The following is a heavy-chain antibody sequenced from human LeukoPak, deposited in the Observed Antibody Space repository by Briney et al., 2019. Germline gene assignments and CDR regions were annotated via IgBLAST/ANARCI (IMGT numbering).Heavy chain of an antibody. CDR3: ARDETLNKYYDFWSGYYYFDY. CDR1: GFTFSNYY. CDR2: ISSSATNI. D-gene: IGHD3-3*01. J-gene: IGHJ4*02. V-gene: IGHV3-11*04. Sequence: PGGSLRLSCAASGFTFSNYYMSWIRQAPGKGLEWISYISSSATNIQYADSVKGRFTISRDNSKNTLYLQMNSLRAEDTAVYYCARDETLNKYYDFWSGYYYFDYWGQGTLVTVSS.